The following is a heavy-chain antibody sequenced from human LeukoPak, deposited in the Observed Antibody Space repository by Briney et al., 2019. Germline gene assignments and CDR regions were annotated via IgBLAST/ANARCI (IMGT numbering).Heavy chain of an antibody. J-gene: IGHJ3*02. V-gene: IGHV1-69*13. CDR2: IIPIFGTA. D-gene: IGHD5-18*01. Sequence: ASVKVSCKASGGTFSSYAISWVRQAPGQGLEWMGGIIPIFGTANYAQKFQGRVTITADEYTSTAYMELSRLRSEDTAVYYCARSRIQLWPWGVPKVFDIWGQGTMVTVSS. CDR3: ARSRIQLWPWGVPKVFDI. CDR1: GGTFSSYA.